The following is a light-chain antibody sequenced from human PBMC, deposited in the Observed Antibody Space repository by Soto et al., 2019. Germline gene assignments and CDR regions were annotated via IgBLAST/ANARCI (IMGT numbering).Light chain of an antibody. CDR1: QSVSSY. V-gene: IGKV3-11*01. CDR2: DAS. Sequence: EIVLTQSPATLPLSPGERATLSCRASQSVSSYLAWYQQKPGQAPRLLIYDASNRATGIPARFSGSGSGTDFTLIISSLEPEDFAVYYGQQRSNWPLTFGPGTKVDIK. J-gene: IGKJ3*01. CDR3: QQRSNWPLT.